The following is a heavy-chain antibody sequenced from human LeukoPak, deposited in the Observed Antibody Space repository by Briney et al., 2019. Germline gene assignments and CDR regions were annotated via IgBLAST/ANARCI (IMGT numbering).Heavy chain of an antibody. Sequence: GGSLRLSCAASGFTFSSYTMNWVRQAAGKGLKWASSISPSGHSTWHADSVKGRFTISRDNAKNSVYLQMTNLRVDNTAVYYCGRDFLGESGAGGPWGQGILVTVSS. D-gene: IGHD3-10*01. J-gene: IGHJ5*02. CDR2: ISPSGHST. V-gene: IGHV3-21*01. CDR1: GFTFSSYT. CDR3: GRDFLGESGAGGP.